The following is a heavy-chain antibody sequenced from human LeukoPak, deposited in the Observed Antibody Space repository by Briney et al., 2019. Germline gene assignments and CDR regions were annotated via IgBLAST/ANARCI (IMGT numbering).Heavy chain of an antibody. CDR2: ISGSGGST. CDR1: GFTFSSYA. V-gene: IGHV3-23*01. D-gene: IGHD6-19*01. Sequence: PGGSLRLSCAASGFTFSSYAMSWVRQAPGKGLEWVSAISGSGGSTYYADSVKGRFTISRDNSKNTLYLQMNSLRADYTAVYYCANELSGWYPLGYWGQGTLVTVSS. CDR3: ANELSGWYPLGY. J-gene: IGHJ4*02.